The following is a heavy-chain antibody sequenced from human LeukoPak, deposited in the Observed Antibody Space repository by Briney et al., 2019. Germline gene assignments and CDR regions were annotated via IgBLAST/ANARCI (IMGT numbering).Heavy chain of an antibody. J-gene: IGHJ4*02. Sequence: PSETLSLTCAVSGYSISSGYYWGWIRQPPGKGLEWIGSIYHSGSTYYNPSLKSRVTISVDTSKNQFSLKLSSVTAADTAVYYCARHRGFDYGDYELDYWGQETLVTVSS. CDR2: IYHSGST. CDR1: GYSISSGYY. V-gene: IGHV4-38-2*01. D-gene: IGHD4-17*01. CDR3: ARHRGFDYGDYELDY.